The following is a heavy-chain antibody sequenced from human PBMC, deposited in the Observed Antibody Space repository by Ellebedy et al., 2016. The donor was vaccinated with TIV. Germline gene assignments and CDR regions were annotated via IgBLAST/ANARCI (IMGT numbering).Heavy chain of an antibody. CDR2: INPSGGST. V-gene: IGHV1-46*01. CDR3: ARGAVYYDFWSGNNWFDP. Sequence: ASVKVSXXASGYTFTSYYMHWVRQAPGQGLEWMGIINPSGGSTSYAQKFQGRVTMTRDTSTSTVYMELSSLRSEDTAVYYCARGAVYYDFWSGNNWFDPWGQGTLVTVSS. D-gene: IGHD3-3*01. CDR1: GYTFTSYY. J-gene: IGHJ5*02.